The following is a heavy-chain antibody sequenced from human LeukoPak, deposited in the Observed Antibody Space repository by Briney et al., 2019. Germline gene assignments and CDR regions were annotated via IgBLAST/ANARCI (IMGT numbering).Heavy chain of an antibody. CDR2: INPSGGST. Sequence: ASVKVSCKASGYTFTSYYMHWVRQAPGQGLEWMGIINPSGGSTSYAQKFQGRVTMTRDTSTSTVYMELRSLRSDDTAVYYCARDPHMITFGGVIVRQGYFDYWGQGTLVTVSS. D-gene: IGHD3-16*02. CDR1: GYTFTSYY. CDR3: ARDPHMITFGGVIVRQGYFDY. V-gene: IGHV1-46*01. J-gene: IGHJ4*02.